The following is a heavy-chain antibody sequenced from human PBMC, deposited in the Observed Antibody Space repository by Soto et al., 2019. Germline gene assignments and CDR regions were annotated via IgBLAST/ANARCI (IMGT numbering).Heavy chain of an antibody. CDR3: ARRTYSNGFFDY. J-gene: IGHJ4*02. D-gene: IGHD5-18*01. Sequence: SETLSLTCTVSGGSISSSRYYWGWIRQPPGKGLEWIGSIYYSGSTYYNPSLKSRLTISVDTSKNQFSLKLSSVTDADTAVYFCARRTYSNGFFDYWGQGTLVTVSS. CDR2: IYYSGST. V-gene: IGHV4-39*01. CDR1: GGSISSSRYY.